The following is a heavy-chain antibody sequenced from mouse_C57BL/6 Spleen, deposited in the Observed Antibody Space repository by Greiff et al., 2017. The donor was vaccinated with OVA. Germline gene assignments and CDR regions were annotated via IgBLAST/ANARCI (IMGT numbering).Heavy chain of an antibody. CDR1: GFTFSSYG. Sequence: DVHLVESGGDLVKPGGSLKLSCAASGFTFSSYGMSWVRQTPDKRLEWVATISSGGSYTYYPDSVKGRFTISRDNAKNTLYLQMSSLKSEDTAMYYCARSLLPSSPYAMDYWGQGTSVTVSS. J-gene: IGHJ4*01. CDR3: ARSLLPSSPYAMDY. CDR2: ISSGGSYT. D-gene: IGHD1-1*01. V-gene: IGHV5-6*01.